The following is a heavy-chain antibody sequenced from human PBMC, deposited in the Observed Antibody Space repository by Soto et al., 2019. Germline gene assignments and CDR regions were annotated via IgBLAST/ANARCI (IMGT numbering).Heavy chain of an antibody. CDR1: GGSISSSSYY. J-gene: IGHJ4*02. CDR3: ARQTMYGSGSLIDY. Sequence: QLQLQESGPGLVKPSETLSLTCTVSGGSISSSSYYWGWIRQPPGKGLEWIGSIYYSGSTYYNPSLKSRVTISVDTSKNQFSLKLSSVTAADTAVYYCARQTMYGSGSLIDYWGQGTLVTVSS. CDR2: IYYSGST. V-gene: IGHV4-39*01. D-gene: IGHD3-10*01.